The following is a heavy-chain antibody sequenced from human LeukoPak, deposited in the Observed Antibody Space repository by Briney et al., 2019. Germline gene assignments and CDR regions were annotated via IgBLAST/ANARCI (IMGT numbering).Heavy chain of an antibody. CDR3: AKDGGLWVSAHWGDS. V-gene: IGHV3-23*01. Sequence: GGSLRLSCAASGFTYSSYTMRWVRQAPGKGLEWVTNITTSDGNTYYADTVKGRFTFSRDNSKNTVFLQMNSLRAEDTAVYYCAKDGGLWVSAHWGDSWGRGTLVTVSS. J-gene: IGHJ4*02. D-gene: IGHD7-27*01. CDR2: ITTSDGNT. CDR1: GFTYSSYT.